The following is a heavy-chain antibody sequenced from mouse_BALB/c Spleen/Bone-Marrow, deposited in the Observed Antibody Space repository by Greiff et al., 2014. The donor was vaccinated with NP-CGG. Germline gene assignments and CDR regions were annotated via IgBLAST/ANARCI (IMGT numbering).Heavy chain of an antibody. D-gene: IGHD1-2*01. CDR3: ARYYYGFLDY. CDR2: IWAGGST. CDR1: GFSLTSYG. J-gene: IGHJ2*01. Sequence: VKVVESGPGLVAPSQSLSITCTVSGFSLTSYGVHWVRQPPGKGLEWLGVIWAGGSTNYNSALMSRLSISKDNSKSQVFLKRNSLQTDDTAMYYCARYYYGFLDYWGQGTTLTVSS. V-gene: IGHV2-9*02.